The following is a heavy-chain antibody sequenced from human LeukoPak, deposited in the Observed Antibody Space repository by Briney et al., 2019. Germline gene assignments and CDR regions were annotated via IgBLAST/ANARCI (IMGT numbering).Heavy chain of an antibody. CDR1: GYTFTSYS. J-gene: IGHJ5*02. CDR3: ARDSSIAARNWFDP. Sequence: GASVKVSCKASGYTFTSYSIRWVRQAPGQGLEWMGWINPNCGTTNYAQKFQGRVTITTDESTSTAYMELSSLRSEDTAVYYCARDSSIAARNWFDPWGQGTLVTVSS. D-gene: IGHD6-6*01. V-gene: IGHV1-69*05. CDR2: INPNCGTT.